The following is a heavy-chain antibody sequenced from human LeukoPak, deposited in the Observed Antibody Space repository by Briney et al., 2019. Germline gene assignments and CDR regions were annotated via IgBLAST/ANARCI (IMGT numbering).Heavy chain of an antibody. D-gene: IGHD3-22*01. CDR1: GFTFSNYG. V-gene: IGHV3-33*01. CDR3: ARSYYYDSSHTADY. J-gene: IGHJ4*02. CDR2: IWYDGSNK. Sequence: GGSLRLSCAASGFTFSNYGMHWVRQAPGKGLEWVAYIWYDGSNKYYTDSVKGRFTTSRDNSENTLYLQMNSLRAEDTAVYYCARSYYYDSSHTADYWGQGTLVTVSS.